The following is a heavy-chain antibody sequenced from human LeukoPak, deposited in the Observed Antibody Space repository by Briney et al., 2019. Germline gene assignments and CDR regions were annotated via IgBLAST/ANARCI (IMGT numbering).Heavy chain of an antibody. D-gene: IGHD6-6*01. Sequence: SETLSLTCTVSGDSTSNFYWNWIRQSPGKGLEWIGNIHYSGSTNYNPSLKSRVTISVDTSKNQFSLKLSSVTAADTAVYYCARQGGSSSGFDPWGQGTLVTVSS. V-gene: IGHV4-59*08. CDR2: IHYSGST. CDR1: GDSTSNFY. J-gene: IGHJ5*02. CDR3: ARQGGSSSGFDP.